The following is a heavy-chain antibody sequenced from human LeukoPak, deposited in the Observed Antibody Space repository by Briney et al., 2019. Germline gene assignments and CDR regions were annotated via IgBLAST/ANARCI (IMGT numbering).Heavy chain of an antibody. Sequence: ASVKVSCKASGYTFTSYDIHWVRQATGQGLEWMGRMNPNRGDTDYAQKFQGRVTMTRDTSISTAYMELSRLRSEDTAVYYCASPPRYCSSTSCYNGFDYWGQGTLVTVSS. CDR1: GYTFTSYD. J-gene: IGHJ4*02. CDR3: ASPPRYCSSTSCYNGFDY. V-gene: IGHV1-2*06. D-gene: IGHD2-2*02. CDR2: MNPNRGDT.